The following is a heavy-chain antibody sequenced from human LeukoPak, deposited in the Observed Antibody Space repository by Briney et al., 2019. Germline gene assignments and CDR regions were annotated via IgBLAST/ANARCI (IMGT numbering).Heavy chain of an antibody. CDR1: GYTFTSYT. V-gene: IGHV1-3*01. CDR3: ARSSGDYPHLDY. Sequence: ASVKVSCKASGYTFTSYTIHWVRQAPGQRLEWMGWINAGNSNTKYSQKLQGRVIITRDTSASTAYMELSSLRSEDTAMYYCARSSGDYPHLDYGGQGPLAPFSS. CDR2: INAGNSNT. J-gene: IGHJ4*02. D-gene: IGHD4-17*01.